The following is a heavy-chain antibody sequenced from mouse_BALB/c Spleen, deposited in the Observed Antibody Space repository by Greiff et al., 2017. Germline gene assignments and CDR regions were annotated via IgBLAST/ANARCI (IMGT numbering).Heavy chain of an antibody. CDR2: INSNGGST. D-gene: IGHD2-1*01. CDR1: GFTFSSYG. CDR3: AREGLYGNVFDY. J-gene: IGHJ2*01. Sequence: EVMLVESGGGLVQPGGSLKLSCAASGFTFSSYGMSWVRQTPDKRLELVATINSNGGSTYYPDSVKGRFTISRDNAKNTLYLQMSSLKSEDTAMYYCAREGLYGNVFDYWGQGTTLTVSS. V-gene: IGHV5-6-3*01.